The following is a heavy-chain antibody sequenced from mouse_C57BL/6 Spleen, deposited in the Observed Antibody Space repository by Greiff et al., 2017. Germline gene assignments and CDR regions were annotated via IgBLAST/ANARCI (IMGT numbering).Heavy chain of an antibody. D-gene: IGHD1-1*01. CDR2: IDPNSGGT. V-gene: IGHV1-72*01. Sequence: QVQLQQSGAELVKPGASVKLSCKASGYTFTSYWMHWVKQRPGRGLEWIGRIDPNSGGTKYNEKFKSKATLTVDKPSSTAYMQLSSLTSEDSAVYYCARFPSTVVATDYAMYYWCQGTSVTVSS. CDR3: ARFPSTVVATDYAMYY. J-gene: IGHJ4*01. CDR1: GYTFTSYW.